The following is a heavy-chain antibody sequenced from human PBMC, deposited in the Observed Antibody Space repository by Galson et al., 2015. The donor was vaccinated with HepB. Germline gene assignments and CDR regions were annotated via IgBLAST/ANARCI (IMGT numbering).Heavy chain of an antibody. Sequence: SVKVSCKASGGTFSSYAISWVRQAPGQGLEWMGGIIPIFGIANYAQKFQGRVTITADESTSTAYMELSSLRSEDTAVYYCARVPRFYGGYGEDDFWGQGTLVTVSS. V-gene: IGHV1-69*13. D-gene: IGHD4-17*01. CDR2: IIPIFGIA. CDR1: GGTFSSYA. J-gene: IGHJ4*02. CDR3: ARVPRFYGGYGEDDF.